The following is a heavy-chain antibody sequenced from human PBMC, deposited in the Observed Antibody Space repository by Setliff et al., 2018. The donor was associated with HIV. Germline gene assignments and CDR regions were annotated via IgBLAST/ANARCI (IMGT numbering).Heavy chain of an antibody. CDR3: ARGRDCDSSNCLLRYYYNYGMDV. CDR1: GGSLTYYY. J-gene: IGHJ6*02. Sequence: PSETLSLTCSIYGGSLTYYYWSWLRQSPGKGLEWIGEVVDSGSVNYNPSLESRVTISVDPSKKEFSLKLASVTAADTAVYFCARGRDCDSSNCLLRYYYNYGMDVWGQGTTVTVSS. V-gene: IGHV4-34*01. CDR2: VVDSGSV. D-gene: IGHD2-2*01.